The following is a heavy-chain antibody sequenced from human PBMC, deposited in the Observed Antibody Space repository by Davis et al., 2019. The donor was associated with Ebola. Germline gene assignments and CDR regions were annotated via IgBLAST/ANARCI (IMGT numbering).Heavy chain of an antibody. D-gene: IGHD2-15*01. V-gene: IGHV3-23*01. Sequence: PGGSLRLSCAASGFTFRQYAMSWVRQAPGKGLEWVSTISSGAIRTYYADSVEGRFTISRDNSKNTLYLQMNSLRAEDTAVYYCAKDIYCSGGSCYARRAFDYWGQGTLVTVSS. CDR3: AKDIYCSGGSCYARRAFDY. CDR2: ISSGAIRT. J-gene: IGHJ4*02. CDR1: GFTFRQYA.